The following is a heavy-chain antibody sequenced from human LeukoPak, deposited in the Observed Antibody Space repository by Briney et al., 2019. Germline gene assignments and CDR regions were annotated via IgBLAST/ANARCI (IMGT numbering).Heavy chain of an antibody. Sequence: PGASVKVSCKASGYTFTNYYMHWVRQAPGQGLEWVGFINPTTGGTTYAQKVQGRVTVTSDMFTSTVYMELSSLISEDTAVYYCARGIDDYMDVWGKGTRVTVSS. J-gene: IGHJ6*03. CDR3: ARGIDDYMDV. V-gene: IGHV1-46*01. D-gene: IGHD2-21*01. CDR2: INPTTGGT. CDR1: GYTFTNYY.